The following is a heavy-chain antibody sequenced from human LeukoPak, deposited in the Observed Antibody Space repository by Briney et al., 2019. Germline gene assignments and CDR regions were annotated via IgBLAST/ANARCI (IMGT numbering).Heavy chain of an antibody. CDR2: IRSKANSYAT. D-gene: IGHD6-6*01. CDR3: TGLSIAARGGFDY. V-gene: IGHV3-73*01. CDR1: GFTFSGSA. Sequence: QPGGSLKLSCAASGFTFSGSAMHWVRQASGKGLEWVGRIRSKANSYATAYAASVKGRFTISRDDSKNTAYLQMNSLKTEDTAVYYCTGLSIAARGGFDYWGQGTLVTVSS. J-gene: IGHJ4*02.